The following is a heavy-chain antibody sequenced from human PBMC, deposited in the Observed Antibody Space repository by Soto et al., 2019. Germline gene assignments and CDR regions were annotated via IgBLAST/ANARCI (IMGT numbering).Heavy chain of an antibody. J-gene: IGHJ4*02. D-gene: IGHD6-13*01. CDR2: IYYSGST. CDR1: GGSISSYY. CDR3: ARLVGSSWPPDY. Sequence: SETLSLTCTVSGGSISSYYWSWIRQPPGKVLEWIGYIYYSGSTNYNPSLKSRVTISVDTSKNQFSLKLSSVTAAYTAVYYCARLVGSSWPPDYWGQGTLVTVSS. V-gene: IGHV4-59*08.